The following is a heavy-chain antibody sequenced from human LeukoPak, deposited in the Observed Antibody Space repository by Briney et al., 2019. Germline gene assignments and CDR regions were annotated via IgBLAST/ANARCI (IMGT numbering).Heavy chain of an antibody. D-gene: IGHD4-17*01. J-gene: IGHJ4*02. V-gene: IGHV4-39*07. CDR3: ARTTSDYGDHVNY. CDR2: IYYSGST. Sequence: PSETLSLTCTVSGGSISSSSYYWGWIRQPPGKGLEWIGSIYYSGSTCYNPSLKSRVTISVDTSKNQFSLKLSSVTAADTAVYYCARTTSDYGDHVNYWGQGTLVTVSS. CDR1: GGSISSSSYY.